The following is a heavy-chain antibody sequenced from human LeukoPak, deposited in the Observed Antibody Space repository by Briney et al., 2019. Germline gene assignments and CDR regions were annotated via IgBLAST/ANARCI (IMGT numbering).Heavy chain of an antibody. V-gene: IGHV4-59*01. J-gene: IGHJ5*02. Sequence: SETLSLTCTVSGGSISSYYWSWIRQPPGKGLEWIGYIYYSGSTNYNPSLKSRVTISVDTSKNQFSLKLSSVTAADTAVYYCARTYCSSTSCYEDWYDPWGQGTLVTVSS. CDR1: GGSISSYY. D-gene: IGHD2-2*01. CDR3: ARTYCSSTSCYEDWYDP. CDR2: IYYSGST.